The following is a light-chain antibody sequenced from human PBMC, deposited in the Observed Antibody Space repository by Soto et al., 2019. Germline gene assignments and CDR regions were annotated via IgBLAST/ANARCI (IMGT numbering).Light chain of an antibody. V-gene: IGKV1-5*01. CDR1: QSISSW. CDR2: DAS. Sequence: DIQMTQSPSTLSASVGDRVTITCRASQSISSWLAWYQQKPGKAPKLLIYDASSLQSGVPSRFSGSGSGTQFTRTTTSLQPDDFAPYYCQQYNSYPHTFGQGTRLEIK. CDR3: QQYNSYPHT. J-gene: IGKJ5*01.